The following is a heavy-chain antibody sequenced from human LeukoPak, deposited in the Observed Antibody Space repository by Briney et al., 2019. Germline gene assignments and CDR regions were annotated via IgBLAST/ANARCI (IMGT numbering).Heavy chain of an antibody. CDR1: GYTFTSYY. Sequence: ASVKVSCKASGYTFTSYYMHWVRQAPGQGLEWMGIINPSGGSTSYAQKFQGRVTMTRDTSTSTVYMELSSLRSEDTAVYYCARDRLVRGVIITRNFWFDPWGQGTLVTVSS. CDR2: INPSGGST. J-gene: IGHJ5*02. CDR3: ARDRLVRGVIITRNFWFDP. D-gene: IGHD3-10*01. V-gene: IGHV1-46*01.